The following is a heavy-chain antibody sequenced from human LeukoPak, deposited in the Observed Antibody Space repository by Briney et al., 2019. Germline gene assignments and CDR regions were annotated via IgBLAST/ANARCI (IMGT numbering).Heavy chain of an antibody. D-gene: IGHD3-22*01. CDR1: GFTFSSYG. CDR2: ISGSGGST. V-gene: IGHV3-23*01. CDR3: AKDPAYYYDSPPDY. Sequence: PGGSLRLSCAASGFTFSSYGMSWVRQAPGKGLEWVSAISGSGGSTYYADSVKGRFTISRDNSKNTLYLQMNSLRAEDTAVYYCAKDPAYYYDSPPDYWGQGTLVTVSS. J-gene: IGHJ4*02.